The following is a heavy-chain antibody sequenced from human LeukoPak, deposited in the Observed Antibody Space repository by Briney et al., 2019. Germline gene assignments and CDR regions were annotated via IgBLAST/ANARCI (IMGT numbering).Heavy chain of an antibody. CDR2: IYYSGST. CDR1: GGSISSYY. CDR3: ARDLLWFGELSAFDI. D-gene: IGHD3-10*01. V-gene: IGHV4-59*12. J-gene: IGHJ3*02. Sequence: PSETLSLTCTVSGGSISSYYWSWIRQPPGKGLEWIGYIYYSGSTNYNPSLKSRVTISVDTSKNQFSLKLSSVTAADTAVYYCARDLLWFGELSAFDIWGQGTMVTVSS.